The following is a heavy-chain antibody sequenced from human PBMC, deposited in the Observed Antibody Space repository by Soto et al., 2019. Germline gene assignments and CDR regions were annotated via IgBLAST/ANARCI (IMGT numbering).Heavy chain of an antibody. D-gene: IGHD4-17*01. CDR3: AKDTYGALGDY. J-gene: IGHJ4*02. CDR2: LSGSGGTI. V-gene: IGHV3-23*01. CDR1: GFTFSTFA. Sequence: EEQLLESGGGLVQPGGSLRLSCAASGFTFSTFAMSWVRQAPGKGLEWVSALSGSGGTIYYADSVKGRFTISRDNYKNTLYLQMNSLRVEDTAVYYCAKDTYGALGDYWGQGTLVTVSS.